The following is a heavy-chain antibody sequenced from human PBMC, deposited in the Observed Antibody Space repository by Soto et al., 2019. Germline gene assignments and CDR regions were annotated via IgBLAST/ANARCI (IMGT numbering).Heavy chain of an antibody. CDR2: ISTNGGNT. Sequence: PGVSLRLSFSASGFTFNIYSMHWVRQAPGKGLEYVSSISTNGGNTDYADSVKGRFTISRDNSKNTVYLQMSSLRAEDTAVYYCVKGEYYYDSSGYYPFDYWGRGTLVTVSS. CDR3: VKGEYYYDSSGYYPFDY. D-gene: IGHD3-22*01. V-gene: IGHV3-64D*06. CDR1: GFTFNIYS. J-gene: IGHJ4*02.